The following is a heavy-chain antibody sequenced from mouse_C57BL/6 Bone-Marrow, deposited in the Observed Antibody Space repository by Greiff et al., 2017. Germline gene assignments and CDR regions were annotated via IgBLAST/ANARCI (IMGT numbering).Heavy chain of an antibody. CDR3: ARDSYDGYYWYFDV. Sequence: EVQGVESGGGLVKPGGSLKLSCAASGFTFSSYAMSWVRQTPEKRLEWVATISDGGSYTYYPDNVKGRFTISRDNAKNNLYLQMSHLKSEDTAMYYCARDSYDGYYWYFDVWGTGTTVTVSS. D-gene: IGHD2-3*01. CDR2: ISDGGSYT. J-gene: IGHJ1*03. CDR1: GFTFSSYA. V-gene: IGHV5-4*01.